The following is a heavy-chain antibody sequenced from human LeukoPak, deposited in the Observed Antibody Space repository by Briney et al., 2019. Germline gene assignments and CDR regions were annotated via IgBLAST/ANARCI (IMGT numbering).Heavy chain of an antibody. CDR3: ARDSPIERFQY. Sequence: GGSLRLSRAASGFTFSMYWMSWVRQAPGKGLEWVANIKEDGSEKYYVDSVRGRFTISRDNAKNSLFLQMNSLRAEDTAMYYCARDSPIERFQYWGQGTLVTVSS. CDR1: GFTFSMYW. CDR2: IKEDGSEK. D-gene: IGHD2/OR15-2a*01. V-gene: IGHV3-7*05. J-gene: IGHJ1*01.